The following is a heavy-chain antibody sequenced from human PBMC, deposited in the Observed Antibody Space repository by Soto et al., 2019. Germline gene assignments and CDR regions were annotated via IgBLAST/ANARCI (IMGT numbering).Heavy chain of an antibody. CDR3: ARGVYYFDY. CDR2: INHSGST. J-gene: IGHJ4*02. V-gene: IGHV4-34*01. CDR1: GGSFSGYY. Sequence: SETLSLTCAVYGGSFSGYYWSWIRQPPGKGLEWIGEINHSGSTNYNPSLKSRVTISVDTSKNQFSLKLSSVTAADTAVYYCARGVYYFDYWGQGTLVTVSS.